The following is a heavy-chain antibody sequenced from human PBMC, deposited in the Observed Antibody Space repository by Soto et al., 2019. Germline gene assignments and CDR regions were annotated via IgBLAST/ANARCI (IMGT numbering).Heavy chain of an antibody. D-gene: IGHD4-17*01. CDR3: ARVTITVTTLPYNWFDP. J-gene: IGHJ5*02. CDR1: GGSISSGGYY. Sequence: QVQLQESGPGLVKPSQTLSLTCTVSGGSISSGGYYWSWIRQHPGKGLEWIGYIYYSVSTYYNPSLKSRVTISVDTSKNQFSLKLSSVTAADTAVYYCARVTITVTTLPYNWFDPWGQGTLVTVSS. V-gene: IGHV4-31*03. CDR2: IYYSVST.